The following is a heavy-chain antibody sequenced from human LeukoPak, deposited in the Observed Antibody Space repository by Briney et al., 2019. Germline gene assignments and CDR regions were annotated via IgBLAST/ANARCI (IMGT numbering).Heavy chain of an antibody. CDR3: AREGLRYDFWSGYPHVDY. V-gene: IGHV3-7*01. Sequence: GGSLRLSCAASGFTFSSYWMSWVRQAPEKGLEWVANIKQDGSEKYYVDSVKGRFTISRDNAKNTLYLQMNSLRAEDTAVYYCAREGLRYDFWSGYPHVDYWGQGTLVTVSS. CDR2: IKQDGSEK. J-gene: IGHJ4*02. D-gene: IGHD3-3*01. CDR1: GFTFSSYW.